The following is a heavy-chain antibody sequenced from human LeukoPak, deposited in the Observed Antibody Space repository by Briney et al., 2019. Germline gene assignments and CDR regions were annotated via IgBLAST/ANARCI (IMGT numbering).Heavy chain of an antibody. Sequence: PGGSLRLSCAASGFTFSDYFMSWIRLAPGKGLEWVSYISSSSSFTSYADSVKGRFTISRDNAKKSLYLRMNSLRADDTAVYYCARVDQPAGSRDAFDIWGQGTMVSVSS. CDR1: GFTFSDYF. CDR3: ARVDQPAGSRDAFDI. CDR2: ISSSSSFT. V-gene: IGHV3-11*05. D-gene: IGHD3-10*01. J-gene: IGHJ3*02.